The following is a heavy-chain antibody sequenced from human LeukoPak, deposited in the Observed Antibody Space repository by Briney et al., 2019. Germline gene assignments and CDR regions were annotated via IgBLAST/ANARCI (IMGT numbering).Heavy chain of an antibody. D-gene: IGHD3-16*01. CDR1: GFTFRSYA. CDR2: ITANGGST. V-gene: IGHV3-23*01. J-gene: IGHJ4*02. Sequence: PGGSLRLSCAASGFTFRSYAMSWVRQAPGKGLEWVSSITANGGSTYYADSVKGRFTISRDNSENTVYLQMNSLRAEDTAVYYCARGGGRIMITFGEDWGQGTLVTVSS. CDR3: ARGGGRIMITFGED.